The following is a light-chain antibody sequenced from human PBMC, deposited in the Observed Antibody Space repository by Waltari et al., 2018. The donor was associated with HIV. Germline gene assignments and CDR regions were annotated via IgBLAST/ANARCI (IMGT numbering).Light chain of an antibody. CDR1: SLRRSY. V-gene: IGLV3-19*01. CDR2: GQN. J-gene: IGLJ3*02. CDR3: KSRAYRGNHVV. Sequence: SSELTQDPAVSVALRQTVRITCQGASLRRSYATWYPQKPGQAPVLFIYGQNNRPSGIPDRFSGSSSGNTASLTITGAQAEDEADYYCKSRAYRGNHVVFGGGTKLTVL.